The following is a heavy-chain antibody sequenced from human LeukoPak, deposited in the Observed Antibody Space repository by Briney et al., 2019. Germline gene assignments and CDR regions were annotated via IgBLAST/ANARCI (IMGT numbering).Heavy chain of an antibody. J-gene: IGHJ4*02. D-gene: IGHD5-12*01. V-gene: IGHV4-61*02. CDR2: VYRNGNI. Sequence: PSQTLSLTCTVSGDSISSGSYYWNWIRQPAGKGLEWIGRVYRNGNINYNPSLKSRVTISPDTSKNQFSLKLSSVTAADTAVYYCARGGRYSGYSEDFDYWGQGTLVTVSS. CDR3: ARGGRYSGYSEDFDY. CDR1: GDSISSGSYY.